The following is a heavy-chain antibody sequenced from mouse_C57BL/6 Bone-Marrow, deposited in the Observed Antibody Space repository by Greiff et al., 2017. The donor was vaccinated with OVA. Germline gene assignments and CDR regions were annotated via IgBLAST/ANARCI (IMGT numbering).Heavy chain of an antibody. J-gene: IGHJ1*03. CDR3: APYDYDGWYFYV. CDR1: GYTFTSYW. D-gene: IGHD2-4*01. Sequence: QVQLQQPGAELVKPGASVKLSCKASGYTFTSYWMHWVKQRPGQGLEWIGMIHPNSGSTNYNEKFKSKATLTVDKSSSTAYMQLSSLTSEDSAVYYCAPYDYDGWYFYVWGTGTTVTVSS. CDR2: IHPNSGST. V-gene: IGHV1-64*01.